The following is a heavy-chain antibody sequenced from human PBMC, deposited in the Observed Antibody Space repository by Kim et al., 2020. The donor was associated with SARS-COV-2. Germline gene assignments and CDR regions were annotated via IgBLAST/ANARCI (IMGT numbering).Heavy chain of an antibody. Sequence: AVSVKGGFSISRDSSKSTLYLQMNSLRAEDTAVYYCAKFLASNGAGVWDYWGQGTLVTVSS. D-gene: IGHD3-3*01. V-gene: IGHV3-23*01. CDR3: AKFLASNGAGVWDY. J-gene: IGHJ4*02.